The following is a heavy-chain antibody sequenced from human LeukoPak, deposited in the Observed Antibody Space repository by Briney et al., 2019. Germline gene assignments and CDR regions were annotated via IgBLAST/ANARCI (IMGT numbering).Heavy chain of an antibody. D-gene: IGHD2-2*01. Sequence: PGGSLRLSCAASGFIFNSYAMHWVRQAPGKGLEWVAIIRYDGSNKYYADSVKGRFTISRDNSKNTLYLQMNSLRAEDTAVYYCAKGVGNHFDYWGQGTLVTVSS. CDR1: GFIFNSYA. V-gene: IGHV3-30*02. J-gene: IGHJ4*02. CDR3: AKGVGNHFDY. CDR2: IRYDGSNK.